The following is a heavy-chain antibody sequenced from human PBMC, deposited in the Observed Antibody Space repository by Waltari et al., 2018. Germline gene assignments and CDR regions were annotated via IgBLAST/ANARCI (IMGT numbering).Heavy chain of an antibody. J-gene: IGHJ4*02. D-gene: IGHD4-4*01. CDR1: GGSISSSSYY. CDR3: ARHRQYGQRTSFDY. V-gene: IGHV4-39*01. Sequence: QLQLQESGPGLVKPSETLSLTCTVSGGSISSSSYYWGWIRQPPGKGLEWSGSIYYSGSTYYNPSLKSRVTISVDTSKNQFSLKLSSVTAADTAVYYCARHRQYGQRTSFDYWGQGTLVTVSS. CDR2: IYYSGST.